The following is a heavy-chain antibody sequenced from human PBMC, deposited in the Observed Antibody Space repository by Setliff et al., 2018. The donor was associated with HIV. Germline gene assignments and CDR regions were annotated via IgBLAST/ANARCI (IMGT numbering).Heavy chain of an antibody. J-gene: IGHJ4*02. D-gene: IGHD6-13*01. CDR3: ATSGYSSSWYRDY. Sequence: LRLSCAASGFTVSSNYMSWVRQAPGKGLEWVSVIYSGGSTYYADSVKGRFTISRDNSKNTLYLQMNSLRAEDTAVYYCATSGYSSSWYRDYWGQGTPVTVSS. V-gene: IGHV3-53*01. CDR1: GFTVSSNY. CDR2: IYSGGST.